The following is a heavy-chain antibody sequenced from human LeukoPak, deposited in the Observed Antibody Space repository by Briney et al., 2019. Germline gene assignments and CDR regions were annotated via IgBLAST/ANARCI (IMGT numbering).Heavy chain of an antibody. CDR1: GFTFGNYA. Sequence: PGGSLRLSCTASGFTFGNYAMSWFRQAPGKGLEWVGFIRSKAYSGTTEYAASVKGRFTISRDDSKSIAYLQMNSLNTEDTAVYYCTRARDNSGDWLGPDYWGQGTLVTVSS. V-gene: IGHV3-49*03. CDR3: TRARDNSGDWLGPDY. D-gene: IGHD3/OR15-3a*01. CDR2: IRSKAYSGTT. J-gene: IGHJ4*02.